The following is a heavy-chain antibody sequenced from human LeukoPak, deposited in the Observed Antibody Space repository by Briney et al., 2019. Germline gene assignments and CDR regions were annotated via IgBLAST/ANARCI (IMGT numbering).Heavy chain of an antibody. CDR3: AREIAVAADVDY. CDR2: IKQDGSEK. J-gene: IGHJ4*02. V-gene: IGHV3-7*01. CDR1: GFTFSNFW. Sequence: GGSLRLSCAASGFTFSNFWMSWVRQAPGKGLEWVANIKQDGSEKYYVDSVKGRFTISRDNAKNSLYLQMNSLRAEDTAVYYCAREIAVAADVDYWGQGTLVTVSS. D-gene: IGHD6-19*01.